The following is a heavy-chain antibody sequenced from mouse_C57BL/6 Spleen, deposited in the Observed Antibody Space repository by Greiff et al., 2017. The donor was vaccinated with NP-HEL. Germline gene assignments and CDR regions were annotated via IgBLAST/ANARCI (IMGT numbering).Heavy chain of an antibody. V-gene: IGHV3-6*01. J-gene: IGHJ3*01. CDR3: ARDRDYGYGDALFAY. CDR1: GYSITSGYY. CDR2: ISYDGSN. Sequence: EVQLQESGPGLVKPSQSLSLTCSVTGYSITSGYYWNWIRQFPGNKLEWMGYISYDGSNNYNPSLKNRIAITRDTSKNQFFLMLNSVTTEDTAPYYGARDRDYGYGDALFAYWGQGTLVTVSA. D-gene: IGHD2-2*01.